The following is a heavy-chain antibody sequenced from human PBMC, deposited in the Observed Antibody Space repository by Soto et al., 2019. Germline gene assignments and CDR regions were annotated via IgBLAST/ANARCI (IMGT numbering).Heavy chain of an antibody. D-gene: IGHD1-26*01. CDR2: ISYDGSNK. Sequence: PGGSLRLSCAASGFTFSSYGMHWVRQAPGKGLEWVAVISYDGSNKYYADSVKGRFTISRDNSKNTLYLQMNSLRAEDTAVYYCAKLGLDWGGVPWGAPLGAFDIWGQGTMVTVSS. CDR1: GFTFSSYG. J-gene: IGHJ3*02. V-gene: IGHV3-30*18. CDR3: AKLGLDWGGVPWGAPLGAFDI.